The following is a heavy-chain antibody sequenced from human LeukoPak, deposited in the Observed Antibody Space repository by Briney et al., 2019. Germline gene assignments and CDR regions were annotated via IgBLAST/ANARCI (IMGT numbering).Heavy chain of an antibody. Sequence: GGSLRLSCAASGFTFSSYAMSWVRQAPGKGLEWVSAISGSGGNTNYADSVRGRFTISRDNSKNTLYLHMNSLRAEDTAIYYCAKVSWANYFDYWGQGTLVTVSS. CDR3: AKVSWANYFDY. V-gene: IGHV3-23*01. CDR2: ISGSGGNT. CDR1: GFTFSSYA. D-gene: IGHD6-13*01. J-gene: IGHJ4*02.